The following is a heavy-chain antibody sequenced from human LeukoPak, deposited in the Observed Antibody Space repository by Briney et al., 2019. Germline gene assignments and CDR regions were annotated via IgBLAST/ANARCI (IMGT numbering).Heavy chain of an antibody. J-gene: IGHJ4*02. CDR1: GGSISSGSYY. Sequence: SQTLSLTCTVSGGSISSGSYYWSWIRQPAGKGLEWIGRIYTSGSTNYNPSLKSRVTISVDTSKNQFSLKLSSVTAADTAMYYCARGTLYSGWSYYFDYWGQGSQVTVSS. V-gene: IGHV4-61*02. CDR2: IYTSGST. D-gene: IGHD6-19*01. CDR3: ARGTLYSGWSYYFDY.